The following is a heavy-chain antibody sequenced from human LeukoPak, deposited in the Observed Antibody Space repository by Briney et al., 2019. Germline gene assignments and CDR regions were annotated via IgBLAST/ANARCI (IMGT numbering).Heavy chain of an antibody. CDR3: ARDIGYCSSTSCSYYFDY. Sequence: GGSLRLSCAASGFTFSSYAMHWVRQAPGKGLEWVVVISYDGSNKYYADSVKGRFTISRDNSKNTLYLQMNSLRAEDTAVYYCARDIGYCSSTSCSYYFDYWGQGTLVTVSS. V-gene: IGHV3-30*04. D-gene: IGHD2-2*01. CDR1: GFTFSSYA. CDR2: ISYDGSNK. J-gene: IGHJ4*02.